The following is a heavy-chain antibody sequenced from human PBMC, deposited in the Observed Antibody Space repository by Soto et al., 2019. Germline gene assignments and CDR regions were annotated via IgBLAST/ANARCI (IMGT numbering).Heavy chain of an antibody. CDR1: CYTFPRYG. D-gene: IGHD1-7*01. CDR3: ARILGSNYRWFDP. Sequence: ASVKVACKASCYTFPRYGISWVRQAPGQGLEWMGWISAYNGNTNYAQKLQGRVTMTTDTSTSTAYMELRSLRSDDTAVYYCARILGSNYRWFDPWGQGTLVTVSS. CDR2: ISAYNGNT. V-gene: IGHV1-18*01. J-gene: IGHJ5*02.